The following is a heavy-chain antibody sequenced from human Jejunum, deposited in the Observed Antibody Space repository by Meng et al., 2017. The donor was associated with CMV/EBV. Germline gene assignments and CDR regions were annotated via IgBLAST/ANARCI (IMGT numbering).Heavy chain of an antibody. D-gene: IGHD3-3*01. Sequence: AGPIGGGYYYCGGIRHPPGKSLEWIWYIHDTGGTYYNPSLKSRVDISLGTSRNHFSLTLSSVTAEDTAVYFCARGSIFVSFDSWGQGTLVTVSS. CDR2: IHDTGGT. J-gene: IGHJ4*02. CDR1: AGPIGGGYYY. CDR3: ARGSIFVSFDS. V-gene: IGHV4-30-4*08.